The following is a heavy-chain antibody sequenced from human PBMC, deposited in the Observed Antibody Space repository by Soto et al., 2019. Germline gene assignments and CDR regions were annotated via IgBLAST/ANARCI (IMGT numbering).Heavy chain of an antibody. CDR2: ISYDGSNK. CDR1: GFTFSSSA. V-gene: IGHV3-30-3*01. Sequence: PGGSLRLSCAASGFTFSSSAMHWVRQVPGKGLEWVAVISYDGSNKYYADSVKGRFTISRDNSKNTLYLQMNSLRAEDTAVYYCARDKRDLRFLEWSYYFDYWGQGTLVTVSS. J-gene: IGHJ4*02. D-gene: IGHD3-3*01. CDR3: ARDKRDLRFLEWSYYFDY.